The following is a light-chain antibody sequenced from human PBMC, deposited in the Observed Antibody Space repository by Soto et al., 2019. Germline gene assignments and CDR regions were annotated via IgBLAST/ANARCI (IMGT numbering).Light chain of an antibody. Sequence: SYELTQPPSLSVAPGQTARISRGGNNIGSKTVHWYQQKPGRAPVLIIYDDSDRPSGIPERFSGSSSGNTATMTIIRVEAGDEADYYCQVWDTSSVHYVFGTGTKGTVL. V-gene: IGLV3-21*02. CDR1: NIGSKT. CDR2: DDS. J-gene: IGLJ1*01. CDR3: QVWDTSSVHYV.